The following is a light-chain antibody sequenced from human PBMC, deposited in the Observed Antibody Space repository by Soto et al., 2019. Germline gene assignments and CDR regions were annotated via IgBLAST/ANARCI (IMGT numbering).Light chain of an antibody. V-gene: IGLV2-14*01. Sequence: QSALTQPASVSGSPGQSITISCTGTSSDVGAYKYVSWYQQHPGQAPKLMIYEVSNRPSGVSNRFSGSKSGNTASLTISGLQAEDEADYYCSSHTSSSTVYVFGTGTKLPVL. CDR3: SSHTSSSTVYV. CDR1: SSDVGAYKY. CDR2: EVS. J-gene: IGLJ1*01.